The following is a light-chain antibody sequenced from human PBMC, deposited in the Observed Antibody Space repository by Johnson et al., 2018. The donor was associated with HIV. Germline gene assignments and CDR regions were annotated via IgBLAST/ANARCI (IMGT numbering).Light chain of an antibody. CDR3: GTWDSSLSGLV. J-gene: IGLJ1*01. CDR1: SSNIGNNF. CDR2: ANN. V-gene: IGLV1-51*02. Sequence: QSVLTQPPSVSAAPGQKVTISCSGSSSNIGNNFVSWYQQLPGTAPKLLIYANNKRPSGIADRFSGSKSGTSATLGITGLQTGDEADYYCGTWDSSLSGLVFGTGTKVTVL.